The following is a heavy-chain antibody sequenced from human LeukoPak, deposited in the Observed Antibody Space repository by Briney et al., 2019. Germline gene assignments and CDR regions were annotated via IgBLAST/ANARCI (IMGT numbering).Heavy chain of an antibody. CDR1: GHSISSGYY. D-gene: IGHD3-10*01. V-gene: IGHV4-38-2*02. CDR2: IYHSGST. J-gene: IGHJ6*03. CDR3: ARHLWFGDRWYYYYYMDV. Sequence: ASETLSLTCSVSGHSISSGYYWGWIRQPPGKGLEWIGGIYHSGSTNYNPSLKSRVTISVDTSKNQFSLKLSSVTAADTAVYYCARHLWFGDRWYYYYYMDVWGKGTTVTISS.